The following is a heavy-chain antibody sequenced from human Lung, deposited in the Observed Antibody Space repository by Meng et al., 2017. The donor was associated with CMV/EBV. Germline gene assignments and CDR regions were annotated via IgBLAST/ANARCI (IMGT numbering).Heavy chain of an antibody. CDR3: ARDRGSAVYYLDC. J-gene: IGHJ4*02. CDR2: IIWNGASA. V-gene: IGHV3-20*04. D-gene: IGHD1-26*01. Sequence: GESXKISCAASGFTFDDYGMSWVRQVPGKVLEWVSGIIWNGASASYADSVKGRFTISRDNAKNSLYLQMNSLRAEDTALYYCARDRGSAVYYLDCWGQGTLVTVSS. CDR1: GFTFDDYG.